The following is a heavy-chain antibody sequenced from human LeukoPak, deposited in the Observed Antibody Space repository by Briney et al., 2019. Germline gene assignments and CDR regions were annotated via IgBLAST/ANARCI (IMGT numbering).Heavy chain of an antibody. J-gene: IGHJ4*02. D-gene: IGHD1-1*01. V-gene: IGHV3-49*04. CDR1: GFAFGDFA. Sequence: GGSLRLSCTASGFAFGDFAMNWVRQAPGKGLEWVGFIKTKLYGGTTEYAASVKGRFTISRDDSKAIAYLQMNSLKTEDTAVYYCTRDHRDDWNPGYYFDYWGQGTLVTVSS. CDR3: TRDHRDDWNPGYYFDY. CDR2: IKTKLYGGTT.